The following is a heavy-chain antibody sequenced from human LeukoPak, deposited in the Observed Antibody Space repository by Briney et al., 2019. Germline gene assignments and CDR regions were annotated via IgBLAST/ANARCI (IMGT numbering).Heavy chain of an antibody. J-gene: IGHJ4*02. CDR3: ARAGTDNHFDY. CDR1: GFTFTSYG. Sequence: GGSLRLSCAASGFTFTSYGMSWVRQAPGKGLEWVSCISGSSSYIYYGDSVKSRFTISRDNAKSSLYLQMNSLRAEDTAVYYCARAGTDNHFDYWGQGTLVTVSS. D-gene: IGHD5-24*01. CDR2: ISGSSSYI. V-gene: IGHV3-21*01.